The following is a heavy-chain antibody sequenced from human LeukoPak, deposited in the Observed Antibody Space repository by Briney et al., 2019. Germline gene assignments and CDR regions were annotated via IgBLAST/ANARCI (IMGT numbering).Heavy chain of an antibody. J-gene: IGHJ5*02. CDR1: GFTFSSYA. D-gene: IGHD2-2*01. Sequence: GGSLRLSCAASGFTFSSYAMNWVRQAPGKGLEWVSAISGSGGSTYYADSVKGRFTISRDNSKNTLYLQMNSLRAEDTAVYYCAKDRDCSSTSCLGWFDPWGQGTLVTVSS. CDR2: ISGSGGST. V-gene: IGHV3-23*01. CDR3: AKDRDCSSTSCLGWFDP.